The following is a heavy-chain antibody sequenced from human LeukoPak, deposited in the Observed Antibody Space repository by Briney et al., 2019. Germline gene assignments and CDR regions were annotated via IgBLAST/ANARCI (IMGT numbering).Heavy chain of an antibody. D-gene: IGHD1-26*01. V-gene: IGHV4-38-2*01. J-gene: IGHJ3*02. CDR3: ARHVRGGRYYALDI. CDR1: GYSISSGYY. CDR2: IYHSGST. Sequence: SETLSLTCAVSGYSISSGYYWGWIRQPPGKGLEWIGSIYHSGSTYYNPSLKSRVTISVDTSKNQFSLKLSSVTAADTAVYYCARHVRGGRYYALDIWGQGTMVTVSS.